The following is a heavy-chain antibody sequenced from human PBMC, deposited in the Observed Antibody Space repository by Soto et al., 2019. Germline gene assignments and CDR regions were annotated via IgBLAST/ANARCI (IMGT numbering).Heavy chain of an antibody. Sequence: EVQLVESGGGLVQPGRSLRLSCTASGFTFGDYAMSWVRQAPGKGLEWVGFIRSKAYGGTTEYAASVKGRFTISRDDSKSIAYLQMNSLKTEDTAVYYCTTTGGGWMATPGDWYFDLWGRGTLVTVSS. CDR2: IRSKAYGGTT. V-gene: IGHV3-49*04. J-gene: IGHJ2*01. CDR3: TTTGGGWMATPGDWYFDL. D-gene: IGHD5-12*01. CDR1: GFTFGDYA.